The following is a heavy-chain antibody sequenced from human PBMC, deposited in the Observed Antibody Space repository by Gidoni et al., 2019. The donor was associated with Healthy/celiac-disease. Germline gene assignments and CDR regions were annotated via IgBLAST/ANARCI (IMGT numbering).Heavy chain of an antibody. CDR1: GFTFSSYA. V-gene: IGHV3-23*01. Sequence: EVQLLEPGGGVVQPGGSLRLSCAASGFTFSSYAMSWVRQAPGKGLVWVSAISGSGVSTYYADSVKGRFTISRDNSKNTLYLQMNSLRAEDTSVYYCAKSEYSSSSTARENYWGQGTLVTVSS. CDR3: AKSEYSSSSTARENY. D-gene: IGHD6-6*01. CDR2: ISGSGVST. J-gene: IGHJ4*02.